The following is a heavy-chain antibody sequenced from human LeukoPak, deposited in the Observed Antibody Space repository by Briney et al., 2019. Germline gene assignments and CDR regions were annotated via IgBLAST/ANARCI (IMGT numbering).Heavy chain of an antibody. V-gene: IGHV4-59*12. D-gene: IGHD3-3*01. J-gene: IGHJ6*02. Sequence: NPSETLSLTCTVSGGSISSYYWSWIRQPPGKGLEWIGYIYYSGSTDYNPSLKSRVTISVDTSKNQFSLKLSSVTAADTAVYYCARDPLYYDFWSGLDFYYYYYGMDVWGQGTTVTVSS. CDR2: IYYSGST. CDR3: ARDPLYYDFWSGLDFYYYYYGMDV. CDR1: GGSISSYY.